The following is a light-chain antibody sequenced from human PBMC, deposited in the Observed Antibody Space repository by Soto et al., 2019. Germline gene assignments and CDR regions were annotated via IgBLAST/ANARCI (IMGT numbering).Light chain of an antibody. J-gene: IGKJ3*01. CDR2: GAS. V-gene: IGKV3-15*01. CDR1: QSVSSN. CDR3: QQYNNWPPFT. Sequence: EIVMTQSPATLSVSPGERATLSCRASQSVSSNLAWYQQKPGQAPRLLIYGASTRVTGIPARFSGSGSGTEFTLTISSLQSEDFAVYYCQQYNNWPPFTFGPGTKVDIK.